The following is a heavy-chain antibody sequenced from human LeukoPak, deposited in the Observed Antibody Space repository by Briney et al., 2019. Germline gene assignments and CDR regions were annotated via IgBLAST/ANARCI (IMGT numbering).Heavy chain of an antibody. CDR2: IKPDGSET. V-gene: IGHV3-7*01. Sequence: GGSLRLSCAASGFSFSTYAVNWVRQAPGQGLEWVANIKPDGSETYYVDPVKGRFTISRDNAKTFLYLQMNSLRGEDTTVYYCGGFGYEAAVDLWGQGTLVTVSS. D-gene: IGHD6-13*01. CDR3: GGFGYEAAVDL. CDR1: GFSFSTYA. J-gene: IGHJ4*02.